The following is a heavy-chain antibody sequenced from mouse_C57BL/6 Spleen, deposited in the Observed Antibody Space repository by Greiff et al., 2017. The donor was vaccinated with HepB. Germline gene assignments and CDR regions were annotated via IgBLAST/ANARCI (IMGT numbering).Heavy chain of an antibody. D-gene: IGHD1-1*01. J-gene: IGHJ1*03. V-gene: IGHV1-22*01. CDR3: AAGVTTVVDWYFDV. CDR1: GYTFTDYN. Sequence: EVQLQQSGPELVKPGASVKMSCKASGYTFTDYNMHWVKQSHGKSLEWIGYINPNNGGTSYNQKFKGKATLTVNKSSSTAYMELRSLTSEDSAVYYCAAGVTTVVDWYFDVWGTGTTVTVSS. CDR2: INPNNGGT.